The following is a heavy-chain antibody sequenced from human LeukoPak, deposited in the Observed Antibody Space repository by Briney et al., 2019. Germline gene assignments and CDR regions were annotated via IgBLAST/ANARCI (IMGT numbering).Heavy chain of an antibody. V-gene: IGHV1-2*06. CDR2: INPNSGGT. Sequence: GSSVKVSCKASGYTFTGYYMHWVRQAPGQGLEWMGRINPNSGGTNYAQKFQGRVTMTRDTSISTAYMELSGLRSDDTAVYYCARGAPYCSSTSCLHIASNWFDPWGQGTLVTVSS. CDR3: ARGAPYCSSTSCLHIASNWFDP. J-gene: IGHJ5*02. D-gene: IGHD2-2*01. CDR1: GYTFTGYY.